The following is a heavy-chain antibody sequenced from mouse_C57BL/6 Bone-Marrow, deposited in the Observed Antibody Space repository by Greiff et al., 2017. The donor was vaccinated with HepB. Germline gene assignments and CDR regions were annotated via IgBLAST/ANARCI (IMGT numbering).Heavy chain of an antibody. CDR1: GFTFSSYG. CDR3: ARHPIYYYGSQYYYAMDY. V-gene: IGHV5-6*01. J-gene: IGHJ4*01. Sequence: VQLKESGGDLVKPGGSLKLSCAASGFTFSSYGMSWVRQTPDKRLEWVATISSGGSYTYYPDSVKGRFTISRDNAKNTLYLQMSSLKSEDTAMYYCARHPIYYYGSQYYYAMDYWGQGTSVTVSS. D-gene: IGHD1-1*01. CDR2: ISSGGSYT.